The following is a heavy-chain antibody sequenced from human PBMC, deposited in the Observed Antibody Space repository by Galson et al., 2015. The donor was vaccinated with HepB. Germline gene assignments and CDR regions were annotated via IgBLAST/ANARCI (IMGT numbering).Heavy chain of an antibody. CDR1: GFTFSNAW. Sequence: SLRLSCAASGFTFSNAWMSWVRQAPGKGLEWVGRIKSKTDGGTTDYAAPVKGRFTISRDDSKNTLYLQMNSLKTEDTAVYYCTTEDGYTHWLYWGQGTLVTVSS. J-gene: IGHJ4*02. V-gene: IGHV3-15*01. CDR2: IKSKTDGGTT. CDR3: TTEDGYTHWLY. D-gene: IGHD5-24*01.